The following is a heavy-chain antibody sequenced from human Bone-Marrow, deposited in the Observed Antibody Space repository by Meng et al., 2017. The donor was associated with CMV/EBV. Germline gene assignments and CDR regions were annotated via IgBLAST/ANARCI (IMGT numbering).Heavy chain of an antibody. CDR2: IIPIFGTA. J-gene: IGHJ4*02. D-gene: IGHD3-22*01. V-gene: IGHV1-69*05. CDR3: ARALRLQWLPLN. CDR1: GGTFSSYT. Sequence: SVKVSCKASGGTFSSYTISWVRQAPGQGLEWMGGIIPIFGTANYAQKFQGRVTITTDESTSTAYMELSSLRSEDTAVYYCARALRLQWLPLNWGQGTRVTVSS.